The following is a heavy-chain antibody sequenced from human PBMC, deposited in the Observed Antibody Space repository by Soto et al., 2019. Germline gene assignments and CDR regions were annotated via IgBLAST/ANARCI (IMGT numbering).Heavy chain of an antibody. J-gene: IGHJ5*02. CDR3: ARGYYDILTGYSAGPWFDP. V-gene: IGHV1-18*01. Sequence: GASVKVSCKASGYTFTSYGTSWVRQAPGQGLEWMGWISAYNGNTNYAQKLQGRVTMTTDTSTSTAYMELRSLRSDDTAVYYCARGYYDILTGYSAGPWFDPWGQGTLVTVSS. CDR2: ISAYNGNT. D-gene: IGHD3-9*01. CDR1: GYTFTSYG.